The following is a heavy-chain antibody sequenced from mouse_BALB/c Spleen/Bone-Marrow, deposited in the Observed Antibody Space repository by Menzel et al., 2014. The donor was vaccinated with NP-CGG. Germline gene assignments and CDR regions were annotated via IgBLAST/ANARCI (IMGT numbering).Heavy chain of an antibody. CDR2: IHYSAGT. CDR1: GYSITSGYS. J-gene: IGHJ4*01. Sequence: DVQLQESGPDLVKPSQSLSLTCTVTGYSITSGYSWHWIRQFPGNKLEWMGCIHYSAGTNYNPSLKSRISITRDTSKNQFFLQLNSVTTEDTATYYCARSNGYYAMDYWGQGTSVTVSS. CDR3: ARSNGYYAMDY. V-gene: IGHV3-1*02.